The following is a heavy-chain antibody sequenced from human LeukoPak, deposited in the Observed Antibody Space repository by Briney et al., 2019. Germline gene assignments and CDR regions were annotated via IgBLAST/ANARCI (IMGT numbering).Heavy chain of an antibody. CDR3: ASRATVTTDRFWFDP. J-gene: IGHJ5*02. D-gene: IGHD4-11*01. V-gene: IGHV3-53*01. CDR2: IYSGGSS. CDR1: GFTVSSNS. Sequence: PGWSLRLSCAASGFTVSSNSMNWVRQAPGKGLEWVSVIYSGGSSSYADSVKGRFTISRDNSKNTLYLQMNSLRAEDTAVYYCASRATVTTDRFWFDPWGQGTLVTVSS.